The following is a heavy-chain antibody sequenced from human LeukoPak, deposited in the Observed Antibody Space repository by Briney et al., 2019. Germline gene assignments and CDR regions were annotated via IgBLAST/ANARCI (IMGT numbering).Heavy chain of an antibody. CDR3: ISSSTPMIRNYFDY. Sequence: GGSLRLSCAASAFTFTNAWMNWVRQAPGKGLEWVARIKSKADGGTTEYAAPVGGRFTISRDDSKNTLYLQMNSLETEDTAVYYCISSSTPMIRNYFDYWGLGTRVTVSS. J-gene: IGHJ4*02. CDR1: AFTFTNAW. CDR2: IKSKADGGTT. D-gene: IGHD3-10*01. V-gene: IGHV3-15*01.